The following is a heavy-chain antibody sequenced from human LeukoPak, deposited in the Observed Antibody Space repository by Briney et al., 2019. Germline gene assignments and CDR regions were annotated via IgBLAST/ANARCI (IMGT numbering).Heavy chain of an antibody. CDR2: ISAYNGNT. V-gene: IGHV1-18*01. J-gene: IGHJ6*02. D-gene: IGHD2-15*01. Sequence: ASVKVSCKASGYTFTSYGISWVRQAPEQGLEWMGWISAYNGNTNYAQKLQGRVTMTTDTSTSTAYMELRSLRSDDTAVYYCARDRRGQLLLYYYYYYGMDVWGQGTTVTVSS. CDR1: GYTFTSYG. CDR3: ARDRRGQLLLYYYYYYGMDV.